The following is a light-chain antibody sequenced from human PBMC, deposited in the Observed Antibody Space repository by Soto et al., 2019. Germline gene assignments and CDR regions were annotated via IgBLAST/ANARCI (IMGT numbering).Light chain of an antibody. V-gene: IGKV1D-13*01. CDR1: QGISSA. CDR2: DAS. Sequence: AIQLTQSPSSLSASVGDRVTITCRASQGISSALAWYQQKPRKAPKLLIYDASSLESGVPSRFSGSGSGTDFTLTISSLQPGDFATYYCQQFNNYPLTFGGGTKVEIK. CDR3: QQFNNYPLT. J-gene: IGKJ4*01.